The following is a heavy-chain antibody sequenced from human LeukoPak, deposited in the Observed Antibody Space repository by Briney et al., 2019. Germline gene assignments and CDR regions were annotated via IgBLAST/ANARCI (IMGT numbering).Heavy chain of an antibody. Sequence: ASVKVSCKASGYTFTGYYVHWVRQAPGQGLEWMGWINPNSGGTNYAQKFQGRVTMTRDTSISTAYMELSRLRSDDTAVYYCARGYYDILTGRPKDFDYWGQGTLVTVSS. V-gene: IGHV1-2*02. CDR3: ARGYYDILTGRPKDFDY. D-gene: IGHD3-9*01. CDR1: GYTFTGYY. J-gene: IGHJ4*02. CDR2: INPNSGGT.